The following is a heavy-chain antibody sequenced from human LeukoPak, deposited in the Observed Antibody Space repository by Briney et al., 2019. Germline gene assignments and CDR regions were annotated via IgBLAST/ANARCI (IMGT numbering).Heavy chain of an antibody. V-gene: IGHV3-23*01. D-gene: IGHD3-3*01. CDR2: ISGSGGST. CDR1: GFTFSSYA. Sequence: GGSLRLSCAASGFTFSSYAMSWVRQAPGKGLEWVSAISGSGGSTYYADSVKGRFTISRDNSKNTLYLQMNSLRAEDTAVYYCAKGGSVWSGYYLDYWGQGTLVTVSS. CDR3: AKGGSVWSGYYLDY. J-gene: IGHJ4*02.